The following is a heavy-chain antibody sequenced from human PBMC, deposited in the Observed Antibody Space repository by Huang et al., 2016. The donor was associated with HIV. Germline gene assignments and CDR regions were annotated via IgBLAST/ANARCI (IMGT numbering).Heavy chain of an antibody. CDR2: NIPIFNKT. D-gene: IGHD5-18*01. J-gene: IGHJ6*02. CDR1: GGTFSTFG. Sequence: QVQLVQSEAEVKNPGSSVKVSCKASGGTFSTFGLSWVRQASGRGLEWMAGNIPIFNKTYAAQKFQGRVTLTADESTNTASMELNSLTFEDTAVYYCARPSDAAMIRDYYYPMDVWGQGTTVTVS. CDR3: ARPSDAAMIRDYYYPMDV. V-gene: IGHV1-69*01.